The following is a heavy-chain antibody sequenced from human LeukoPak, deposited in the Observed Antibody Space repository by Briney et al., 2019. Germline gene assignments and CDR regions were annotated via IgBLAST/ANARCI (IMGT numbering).Heavy chain of an antibody. Sequence: SGPTLANPTQTLTLTCTFSGFSLTTSGMCVGWIRQPPGKALECLKRIDWDNDKVYSTSLKTRLTISTDTPKTQVVLTMNIMEPVDTATYYCVRIRGYTYGDYWGQGILVTVSS. CDR1: GFSLTTSGMC. D-gene: IGHD5-18*01. CDR2: IDWDNDK. J-gene: IGHJ4*02. V-gene: IGHV2-70*17. CDR3: VRIRGYTYGDY.